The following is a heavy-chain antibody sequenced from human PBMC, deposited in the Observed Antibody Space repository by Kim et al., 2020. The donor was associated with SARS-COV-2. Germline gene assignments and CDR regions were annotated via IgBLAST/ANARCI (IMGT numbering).Heavy chain of an antibody. CDR2: INSDGSST. J-gene: IGHJ4*02. D-gene: IGHD5-18*01. CDR1: GFTFSSYW. CDR3: ASVRGYSYGLDY. Sequence: GGSLRLSCAASGFTFSSYWMHWVRQAPGKGLVWVSRINSDGSSTSYADSVKGRFTISRDNAKNTLYLQMNSLRAEDTAVYYCASVRGYSYGLDYWGQGTLVTVSS. V-gene: IGHV3-74*01.